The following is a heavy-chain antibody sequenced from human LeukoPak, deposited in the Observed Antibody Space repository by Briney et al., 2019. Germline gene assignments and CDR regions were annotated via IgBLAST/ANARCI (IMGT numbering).Heavy chain of an antibody. CDR3: ARGGALDYYYYGMDV. V-gene: IGHV3-66*01. D-gene: IGHD4/OR15-4a*01. J-gene: IGHJ6*02. CDR1: GFTVSSNY. CDR2: IYSGGST. Sequence: GGSLRLSCAASGFTVSSNYMSWVRQAPGKGLEWASVIYSGGSTYYADSVKGRFTISRDNSKNTLYLQMNSLRAEDAAVYYCARGGALDYYYYGMDVWGQGTTVTVSS.